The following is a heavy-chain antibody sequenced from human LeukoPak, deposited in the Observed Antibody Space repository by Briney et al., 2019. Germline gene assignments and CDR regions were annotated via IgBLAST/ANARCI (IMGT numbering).Heavy chain of an antibody. V-gene: IGHV3-73*01. CDR3: TCGSGWYSPDY. J-gene: IGHJ4*02. Sequence: PGGSLRLSSAASGFTFSDSVMHWVRQASGKGLEWVGRIRGKANSYATVYAASVKGRFTISRDDSKNTAYLQMNSLKIEDTAVYYCTCGSGWYSPDYWGQGTLVTVSS. D-gene: IGHD6-19*01. CDR1: GFTFSDSV. CDR2: IRGKANSYAT.